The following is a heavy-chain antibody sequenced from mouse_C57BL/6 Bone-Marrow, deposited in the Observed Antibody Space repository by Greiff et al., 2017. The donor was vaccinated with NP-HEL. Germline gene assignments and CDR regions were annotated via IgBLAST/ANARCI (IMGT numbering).Heavy chain of an antibody. V-gene: IGHV1-82*01. CDR3: AGGYYGSSYAWFAD. CDR1: GYAFSSSW. CDR2: IYPGDGDT. Sequence: VPLQQSGPELVKPGASVKISCKASGYAFSSSWMNWVKQRPGKGLEWIGRIYPGDGDTNYNGKFKGKATLTADKSSSTAYMQLSSLTSEDSAVDFCAGGYYGSSYAWFADWGQGTLVTVSA. J-gene: IGHJ3*01. D-gene: IGHD1-1*01.